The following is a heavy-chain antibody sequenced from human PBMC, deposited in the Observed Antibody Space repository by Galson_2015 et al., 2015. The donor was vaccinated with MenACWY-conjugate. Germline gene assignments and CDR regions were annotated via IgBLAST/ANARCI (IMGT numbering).Heavy chain of an antibody. V-gene: IGHV3-7*03. CDR1: GFTLSHYW. D-gene: IGHD3-16*02. CDR3: ASPVRIRLNVSPFYFDN. J-gene: IGHJ4*02. Sequence: SLRLSCAASGFTLSHYWMSWVRQAPGKGLEWVANITEDGSDKYYVDSVKGRFTISRDNAKNSLYPQMNILRAEDTAVYYCASPVRIRLNVSPFYFDNWGQGTLVTVSS. CDR2: ITEDGSDK.